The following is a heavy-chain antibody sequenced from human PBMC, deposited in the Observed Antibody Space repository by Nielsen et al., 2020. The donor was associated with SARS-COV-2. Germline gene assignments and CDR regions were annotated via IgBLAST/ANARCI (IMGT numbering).Heavy chain of an antibody. CDR1: GGSFSAYY. D-gene: IGHD7-27*01. V-gene: IGHV4-34*01. J-gene: IGHJ4*02. CDR3: VGALGY. CDR2: INHSGST. Sequence: SETLSLTCAVYGGSFSAYYWSWIRQPPGKGLEWIGEINHSGSTNYNPSLKSRVTISVDTSKNQFSLKLSSVTAADTAVYNCVGALGYWGQGTLVTVSS.